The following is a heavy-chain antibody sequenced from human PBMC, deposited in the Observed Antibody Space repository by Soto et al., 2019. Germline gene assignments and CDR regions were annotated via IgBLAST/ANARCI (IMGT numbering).Heavy chain of an antibody. CDR3: AGTSSLQRYYMDV. Sequence: PSQTLSLTCVISGDSVSSNSAAWNWIRQSPSRGLEWLGRTYYRSRWYNDYAVSVRSRITVNADTSKNQFSLHLNSVTPEDTAVYYCAGTSSLQRYYMDVWDKGTKVTGSS. J-gene: IGHJ6*03. CDR2: TYYRSRWYN. D-gene: IGHD1-7*01. CDR1: GDSVSSNSAA. V-gene: IGHV6-1*01.